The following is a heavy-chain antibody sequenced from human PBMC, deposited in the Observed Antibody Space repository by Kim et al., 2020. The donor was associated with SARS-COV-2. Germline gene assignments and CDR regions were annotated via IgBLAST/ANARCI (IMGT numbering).Heavy chain of an antibody. Sequence: SETLSLTCAVYGGSFSGYYWSWIRQPPGKGLEWIGEINHSGSTNYNPSLKSRVTISVDTSKNQFSLKLSSVTAADTAVYYCARSWYWVDYWGQGTLVTVS. CDR1: GGSFSGYY. CDR2: INHSGST. CDR3: ARSWYWVDY. J-gene: IGHJ4*02. D-gene: IGHD6-13*01. V-gene: IGHV4-34*01.